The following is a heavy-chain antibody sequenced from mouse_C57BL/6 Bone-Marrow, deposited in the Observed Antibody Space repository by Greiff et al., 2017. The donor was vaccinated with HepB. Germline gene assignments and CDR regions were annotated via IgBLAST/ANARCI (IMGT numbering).Heavy chain of an antibody. D-gene: IGHD1-1*01. CDR1: GFTFSSYA. CDR2: ISSGGDYI. J-gene: IGHJ1*03. CDR3: TRGHYYGSSYSYWYFDV. Sequence: EVQVVESGEGLVKPGGSLKLSCAASGFTFSSYAMSWVRQTPEKRLEWVAYISSGGDYIYYADTVKGRFTISRDNARNTLYLQMSSLKSEDTAMYYCTRGHYYGSSYSYWYFDVWGTGTTVTVSS. V-gene: IGHV5-9-1*02.